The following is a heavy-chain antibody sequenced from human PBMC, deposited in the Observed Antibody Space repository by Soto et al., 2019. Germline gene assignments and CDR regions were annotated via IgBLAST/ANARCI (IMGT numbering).Heavy chain of an antibody. D-gene: IGHD4-17*01. Sequence: QVQLVKSGAEVKKPGASVKVSCKASGYTFSSYDINWVRQATGQGLEWMGWMIPNSGKIGYAQKFQGRLTMTRNTSISTAYMELSSLRSEDTAVYYCARDYGDYSGDYWGQGTLVTVSS. V-gene: IGHV1-8*01. CDR1: GYTFSSYD. CDR2: MIPNSGKI. J-gene: IGHJ4*02. CDR3: ARDYGDYSGDY.